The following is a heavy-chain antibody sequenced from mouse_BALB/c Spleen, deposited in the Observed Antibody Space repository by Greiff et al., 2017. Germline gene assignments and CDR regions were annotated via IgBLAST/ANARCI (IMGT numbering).Heavy chain of an antibody. J-gene: IGHJ1*01. D-gene: IGHD2-1*01. Sequence: EVQLVESGAELVKPGASVKLSCTASGFNIKDTYMHWVKQRPEQGLEWIGRIDPANGNTKYDPKFQGKATITADTSSNTAYLQLSSLTSEDTAVYYCALYYGNYDWYFDVWGAGTTVTVSS. CDR2: IDPANGNT. CDR1: GFNIKDTY. CDR3: ALYYGNYDWYFDV. V-gene: IGHV14-3*02.